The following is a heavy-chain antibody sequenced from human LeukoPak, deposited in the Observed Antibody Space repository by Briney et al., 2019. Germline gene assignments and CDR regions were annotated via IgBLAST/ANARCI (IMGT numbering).Heavy chain of an antibody. J-gene: IGHJ6*03. V-gene: IGHV3-72*01. CDR3: ARTVRFLDMDV. CDR1: GFTFSDYY. D-gene: IGHD3-3*01. CDR2: GRNKANSYST. Sequence: PGGSLRLSCAASGFTFSDYYIDWARQAPGKGLEWIGRGRNKANSYSTDYAASVKGRFTISRDDSKNSLYLQMNSLKTEGAAVYYCARTVRFLDMDVWGKGTTVTVSS.